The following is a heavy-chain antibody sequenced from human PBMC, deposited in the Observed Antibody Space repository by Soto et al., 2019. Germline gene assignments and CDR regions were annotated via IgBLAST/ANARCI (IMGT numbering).Heavy chain of an antibody. D-gene: IGHD6-19*01. CDR3: ARASTVAGTYYFDL. CDR1: GDSVSSYSAV. Sequence: SQTLSLTCAISGDSVSSYSAVWNWIRQSPSRGLEWLGRIYYRSKWYTDYAVSVRSRITINPDTSKNQFSLEVNSVTPEDTAVYYCARASTVAGTYYFDLWGQGTLVTVSS. J-gene: IGHJ4*02. V-gene: IGHV6-1*01. CDR2: IYYRSKWYT.